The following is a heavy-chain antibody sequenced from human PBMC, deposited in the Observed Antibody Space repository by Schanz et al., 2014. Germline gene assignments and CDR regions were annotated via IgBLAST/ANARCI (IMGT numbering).Heavy chain of an antibody. J-gene: IGHJ4*02. CDR2: ISRSSGRI. V-gene: IGHV3-21*06. Sequence: EVQLVESEGGLVQPGGSLRLSCAGTGFTFSRYNMNWVRQAPGRGLEWVSSISRSSGRIYYSDSVKGRFTISRDNAKNLVYLQMNSLRAEDTAVYYCARVRYDILTDYYTEYYFDSWGQGTLVAVSS. CDR3: ARVRYDILTDYYTEYYFDS. D-gene: IGHD3-9*01. CDR1: GFTFSRYN.